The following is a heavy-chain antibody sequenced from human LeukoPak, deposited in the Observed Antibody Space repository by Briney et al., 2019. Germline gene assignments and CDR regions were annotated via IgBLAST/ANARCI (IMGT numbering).Heavy chain of an antibody. Sequence: GGSLRLSCAASGFTFSSYGMHWDRQAPGKGLEWVAVISYDGSNKYYADSVKGRFTISRDNSKNTLYLQMNSLRAEDTAVYYCAKEGYADAFDIWGQGTMVTVSS. CDR2: ISYDGSNK. CDR3: AKEGYADAFDI. J-gene: IGHJ3*02. D-gene: IGHD1-1*01. CDR1: GFTFSSYG. V-gene: IGHV3-30*18.